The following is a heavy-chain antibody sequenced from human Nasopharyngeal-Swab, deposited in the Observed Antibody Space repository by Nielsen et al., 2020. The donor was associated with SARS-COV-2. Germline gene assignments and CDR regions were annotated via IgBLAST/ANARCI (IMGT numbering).Heavy chain of an antibody. CDR1: GGSISSGSYY. D-gene: IGHD1-26*01. J-gene: IGHJ6*02. V-gene: IGHV4-61*01. CDR2: IYYSGST. Sequence: SETLSLTCTVSGGSISSGSYYWSWIRQPPGKGLEWIGYIYYSGSTNYNPSLKSRVTISVDTSKNQFSLKLSSVTAADTAVYYCTRDTWEERYYYYYGMDVWGQGTTVTVSS. CDR3: TRDTWEERYYYYYGMDV.